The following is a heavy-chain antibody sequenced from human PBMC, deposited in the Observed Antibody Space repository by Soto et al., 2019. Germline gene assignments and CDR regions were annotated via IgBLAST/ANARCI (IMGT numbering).Heavy chain of an antibody. V-gene: IGHV3-23*01. Sequence: GGSLRLSCAASGFTFSSYAMSWVRQAPGKGLEWVSAISGSGGSTYYADSVKGRFTISRDNSKNTLYLQMNSLRAEDTAVYYCAKGPKHYDILTGYPMGDYFDYWGQGTLVTVSS. CDR3: AKGPKHYDILTGYPMGDYFDY. D-gene: IGHD3-9*01. CDR2: ISGSGGST. CDR1: GFTFSSYA. J-gene: IGHJ4*02.